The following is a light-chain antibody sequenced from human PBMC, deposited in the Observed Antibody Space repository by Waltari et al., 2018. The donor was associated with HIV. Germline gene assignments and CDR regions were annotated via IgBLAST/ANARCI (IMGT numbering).Light chain of an antibody. CDR2: RIN. Sequence: QSVLTQPPSASGTPGQRVTISCSGSSSNIGSNTVNWYQQLPGTAPKLLLYRINQRASGVPDRCSGYKSGTSASLAISGLQSEDEADYYCAVWGDSLNGPVFGGGTKLTVL. V-gene: IGLV1-44*01. CDR1: SSNIGSNT. CDR3: AVWGDSLNGPV. J-gene: IGLJ2*01.